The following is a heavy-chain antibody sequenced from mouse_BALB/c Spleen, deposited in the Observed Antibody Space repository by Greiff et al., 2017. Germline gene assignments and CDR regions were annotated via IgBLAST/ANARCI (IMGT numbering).Heavy chain of an antibody. CDR2: ISSGGSYT. D-gene: IGHD1-1*01. Sequence: EVQLQESGGGLVKPGGSLKLSCAASGFTFSSYTMSWVRQTPEKRLEWVATISSGGSYTYYPDSVKGRFTISRDNAKNTLYLQMSSLKSEDTAMYYCTRVRNYGSLDYWGQGTTLTVSS. J-gene: IGHJ2*01. V-gene: IGHV5-6-4*01. CDR3: TRVRNYGSLDY. CDR1: GFTFSSYT.